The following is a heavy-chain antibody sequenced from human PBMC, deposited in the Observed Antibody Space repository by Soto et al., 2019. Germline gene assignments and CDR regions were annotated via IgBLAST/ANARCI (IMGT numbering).Heavy chain of an antibody. V-gene: IGHV4-61*01. D-gene: IGHD3-16*01. CDR2: ILHSGST. J-gene: IGHJ6*02. Sequence: SEPLALTCTVSGGSVNNYSYYWTWIRQPPGKGLEWIGYILHSGSTNYNPSLKRRVTISLDTSKNQFSLKLRSVTAADTAVFYCARWSYAMDVWGRGTTVTVSS. CDR1: GGSVNNYSYY. CDR3: ARWSYAMDV.